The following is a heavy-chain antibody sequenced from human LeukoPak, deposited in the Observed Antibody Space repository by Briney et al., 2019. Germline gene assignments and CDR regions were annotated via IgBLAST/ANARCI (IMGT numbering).Heavy chain of an antibody. CDR2: ISGSGGTT. CDR1: GFTFSSYG. CDR3: AKVYSSVWTHIGHFDY. D-gene: IGHD6-19*01. J-gene: IGHJ4*02. V-gene: IGHV3-23*01. Sequence: GRSLRLSCAASGFTFSSYGMHWVRQAPGKGLEWVSAISGSGGTTYYADSVKGRFTISRDNSKNTLYLQMNSLRAEDTAVYYCAKVYSSVWTHIGHFDYWGQGTLVTVSS.